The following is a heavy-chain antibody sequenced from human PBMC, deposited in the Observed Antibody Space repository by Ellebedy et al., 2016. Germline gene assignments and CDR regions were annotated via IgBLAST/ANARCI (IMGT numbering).Heavy chain of an antibody. J-gene: IGHJ1*01. CDR3: ARDGTYSGSYYYYFQH. CDR2: INTDGSST. Sequence: GGSLRLSCAASGFTFSNYWMHWVRQVPGKGLVWVSRINTDGSSTSYADSVKGRFTISRDNAKNTLYLQMNSLRAEDTAVYYCARDGTYSGSYYYYFQHWGQGSLVTVSS. D-gene: IGHD1-26*01. CDR1: GFTFSNYW. V-gene: IGHV3-74*01.